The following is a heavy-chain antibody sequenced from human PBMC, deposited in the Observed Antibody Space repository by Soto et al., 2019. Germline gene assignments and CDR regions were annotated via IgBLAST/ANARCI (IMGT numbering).Heavy chain of an antibody. CDR3: ARDPPDGDYFFDY. D-gene: IGHD4-17*01. CDR1: EFSVEDFS. Sequence: VHLMESGGGLVKPGGSLRLSCAASEFSVEDFSMNWVRQAPRKGLEWLAFISDDGSTLYYADSLKGRFTISRDNSKNTLHLQMTSLSVEDTAVYYCARDPPDGDYFFDYWGQGILVTVSS. CDR2: ISDDGSTL. V-gene: IGHV3-30*03. J-gene: IGHJ4*02.